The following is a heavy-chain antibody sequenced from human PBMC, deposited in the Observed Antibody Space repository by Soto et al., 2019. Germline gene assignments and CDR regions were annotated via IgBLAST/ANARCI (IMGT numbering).Heavy chain of an antibody. V-gene: IGHV3-7*03. Sequence: LILSXASSVFSFSSYCISWFLHSPWKWLQWLANIKQDGSEEYYVDSVKGRFTISRDNAKNSLYLQMNSLRAEDTAVYYCAREGEYSQGFTREYYFNMDVWGQGTTVNV. CDR1: VFSFSSYC. CDR2: IKQDGSEE. J-gene: IGHJ6*01. D-gene: IGHD3-10*01. CDR3: AREGEYSQGFTREYYFNMDV.